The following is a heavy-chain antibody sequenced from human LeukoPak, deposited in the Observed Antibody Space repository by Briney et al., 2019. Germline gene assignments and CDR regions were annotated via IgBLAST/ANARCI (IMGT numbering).Heavy chain of an antibody. CDR3: AKESVMDPSKHNYYYYYMDV. Sequence: SGGSLRLSCAASGFTFSSYGMHWVRQAPGKGLEWVAFIRYDGSNKYYADSVKGRFTISRDNSKNTLYLQMNSLRAEDTAVYYCAKESVMDPSKHNYYYYYMDVWGKGTTVTISS. CDR2: IRYDGSNK. V-gene: IGHV3-30*02. J-gene: IGHJ6*03. CDR1: GFTFSSYG. D-gene: IGHD3/OR15-3a*01.